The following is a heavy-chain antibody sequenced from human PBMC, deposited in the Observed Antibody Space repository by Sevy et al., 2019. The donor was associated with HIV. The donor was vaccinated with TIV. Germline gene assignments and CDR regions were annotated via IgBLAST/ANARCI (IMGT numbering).Heavy chain of an antibody. J-gene: IGHJ4*02. V-gene: IGHV3-23*01. CDR2: ITISGGTT. D-gene: IGHD3-10*01. CDR3: AKDRVSGTYYTGDFDY. CDR1: GFTFSNYA. Sequence: GGSLRLSCAASGFTFSNYAMSWVRQAPGKGLEWVSVITISGGTTYYADSVKGRVTISRDSSKNTLYLQMNGLRAEDTAVYYCAKDRVSGTYYTGDFDYWGQGTLVTVSS.